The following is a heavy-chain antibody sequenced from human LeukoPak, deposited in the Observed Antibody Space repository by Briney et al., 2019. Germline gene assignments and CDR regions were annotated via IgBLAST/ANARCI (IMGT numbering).Heavy chain of an antibody. CDR2: ISGDGGST. Sequence: AGGSLRLSCAASGFTFYDYAMHWVRQAPGKGLEWVSLISGDGGSTYYADSVKGRFTISRDNSKNSLYLQMNSLGTEDTALYYCAKVLGYYDSSGYYQEGGFDYWGQGTLVTVSS. J-gene: IGHJ4*02. D-gene: IGHD3-22*01. CDR1: GFTFYDYA. V-gene: IGHV3-43*02. CDR3: AKVLGYYDSSGYYQEGGFDY.